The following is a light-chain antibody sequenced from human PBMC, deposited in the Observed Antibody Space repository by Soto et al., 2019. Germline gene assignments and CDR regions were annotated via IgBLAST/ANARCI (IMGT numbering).Light chain of an antibody. Sequence: EIVLTQSPGTLSLSPGERATLSCRASQSVTNNYLAWYQQRPGQAPKLLIYGASTRATGIPARFSGSGSGTEFTLTISSLQSEDFAVYYCQQYNKWPPYTFGQGTKLEIK. CDR3: QQYNKWPPYT. J-gene: IGKJ2*01. V-gene: IGKV3-15*01. CDR1: QSVTNN. CDR2: GAS.